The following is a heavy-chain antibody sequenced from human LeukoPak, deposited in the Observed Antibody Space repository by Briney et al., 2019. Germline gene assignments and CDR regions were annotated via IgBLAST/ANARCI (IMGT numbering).Heavy chain of an antibody. CDR3: AIAGNFDY. Sequence: SETLSLTCTVSGGSISSSSYYWGWIRQPPGKGLEWIGSIYYSVSTYDNPSLKSRVTISVDTSKNQFSLKLSSVTAADTAVYYCAIAGNFDYWGQGTLVTVSS. J-gene: IGHJ4*02. D-gene: IGHD3-10*01. V-gene: IGHV4-39*07. CDR1: GGSISSSSYY. CDR2: IYYSVST.